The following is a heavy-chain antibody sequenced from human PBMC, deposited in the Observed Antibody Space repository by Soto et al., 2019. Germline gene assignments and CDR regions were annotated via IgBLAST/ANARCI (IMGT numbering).Heavy chain of an antibody. CDR2: IYYSGST. D-gene: IGHD3-22*01. V-gene: IGHV4-59*01. CDR1: GGSISPYY. CDR3: ARDIGGYYDSSSYAN. J-gene: IGHJ4*02. Sequence: SETLSLTCTVSGGSISPYYWSWIRQPPGRGLEWIGDIYYSGSTNYNPSLKSRVTISVDTSKNQFSLKLSSVTAADTAVYYCARDIGGYYDSSSYANWGQGTLVTVSS.